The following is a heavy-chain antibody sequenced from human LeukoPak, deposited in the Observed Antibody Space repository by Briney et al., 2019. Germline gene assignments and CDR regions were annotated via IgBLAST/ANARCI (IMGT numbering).Heavy chain of an antibody. CDR2: IYGSGGRT. J-gene: IGHJ1*01. D-gene: IGHD5-24*01. Sequence: GGSLRLSCAASGFTFSSYVMSWVRQAPGKGLEWVSGIYGSGGRTSYADSVKGRFTISRDNLKNTLYLQMNSLRAEDAAVYYCAKENVEVSTPSSYFHHWGQGTLVTVSS. CDR1: GFTFSSYV. CDR3: AKENVEVSTPSSYFHH. V-gene: IGHV3-23*01.